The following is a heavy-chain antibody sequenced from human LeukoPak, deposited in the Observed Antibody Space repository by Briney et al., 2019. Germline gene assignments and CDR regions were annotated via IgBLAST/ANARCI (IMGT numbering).Heavy chain of an antibody. Sequence: GGSLRLSCAASGFTFSTYSMNWVRQAPGKGLEWVSYISYSINTIYYADPVKGRFTISRDNAKSSLYLQMNSLRDEDTAVYYCARDSRYSGTNYSDYWGQGTLVTVSS. CDR3: ARDSRYSGTNYSDY. J-gene: IGHJ4*02. D-gene: IGHD1-26*01. CDR1: GFTFSTYS. CDR2: ISYSINTI. V-gene: IGHV3-48*02.